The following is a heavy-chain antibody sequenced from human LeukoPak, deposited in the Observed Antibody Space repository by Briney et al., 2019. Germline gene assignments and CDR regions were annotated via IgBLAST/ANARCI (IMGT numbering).Heavy chain of an antibody. Sequence: GESLKISCKGSGYRFTNYWIGWVRQMPGKGLEWMGIIYPGDSVTRYSPSFQGQVTISADKSISTAYLQWSSLKASDTAMYYCARLTYDSSGYSPVDYWGQGTLVTVSS. D-gene: IGHD3-22*01. CDR1: GYRFTNYW. CDR3: ARLTYDSSGYSPVDY. V-gene: IGHV5-51*01. J-gene: IGHJ4*02. CDR2: IYPGDSVT.